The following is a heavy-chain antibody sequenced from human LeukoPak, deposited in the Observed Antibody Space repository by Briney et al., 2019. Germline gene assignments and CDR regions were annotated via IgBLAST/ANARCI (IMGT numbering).Heavy chain of an antibody. CDR3: AKDGDPTVTTDFDY. V-gene: IGHV3-23*01. J-gene: IGHJ4*02. Sequence: GGSLRLSCAASGFTFTSYAVNWVRQAPGKGLEWVSAISDSGSNTYYADSVKGRFSISRDNSKNTLYLHMNSLRAEDTAVYYCAKDGDPTVTTDFDYWGQGTLVTVSS. CDR2: ISDSGSNT. D-gene: IGHD4-17*01. CDR1: GFTFTSYA.